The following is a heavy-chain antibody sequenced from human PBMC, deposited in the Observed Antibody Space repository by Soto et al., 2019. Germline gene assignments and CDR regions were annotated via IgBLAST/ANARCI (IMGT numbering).Heavy chain of an antibody. CDR2: INYSGNT. V-gene: IGHV4-31*03. J-gene: IGHJ3*02. CDR1: GGSISSGGYY. Sequence: QVQLQESGPGLVKSSQTLSLTCTVSGGSISSGGYYWSWIRQHPGKGLEWIGYINYSGNTHYNPSLKSRLSISIDPSKSQFSLKLSSVTAADTAVYYCARGYYDFWSGYYDGNAFDIWGQGTMVTVSS. D-gene: IGHD3-3*01. CDR3: ARGYYDFWSGYYDGNAFDI.